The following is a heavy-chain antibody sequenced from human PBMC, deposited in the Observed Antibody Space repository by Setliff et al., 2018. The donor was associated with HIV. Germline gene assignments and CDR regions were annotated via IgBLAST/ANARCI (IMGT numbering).Heavy chain of an antibody. V-gene: IGHV4-4*02. D-gene: IGHD3-22*01. CDR1: GVSISSNKW. J-gene: IGHJ6*03. CDR3: ARGNYDTSDYYTNFYYYYMDV. CDR2: IYHSGST. Sequence: SETLSLTCSVSGVSISSNKWWSWVRQPPGKGLEWIGEIYHSGSTNYSPSLRGRVTMSVDPSKNQFSLKLNSVTAADTAIYYCARGNYDTSDYYTNFYYYYMDVWGKGTAVTVSS.